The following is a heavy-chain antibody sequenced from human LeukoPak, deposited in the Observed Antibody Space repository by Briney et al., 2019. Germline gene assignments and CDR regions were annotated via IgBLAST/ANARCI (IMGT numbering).Heavy chain of an antibody. CDR3: ARARLTTYYYYGMDV. D-gene: IGHD4/OR15-4a*01. CDR1: GFRFRDYA. Sequence: GGSLRLSCAVSGFRFRDYAMSWVRQAPGKGLEWVSVISGSGATTHYAGSVQGRLTMSRDNSKNTVFLQMNSLRAEDTAVCYCARARLTTYYYYGMDVWGQGTTVTVSS. J-gene: IGHJ6*02. CDR2: ISGSGATT. V-gene: IGHV3-23*01.